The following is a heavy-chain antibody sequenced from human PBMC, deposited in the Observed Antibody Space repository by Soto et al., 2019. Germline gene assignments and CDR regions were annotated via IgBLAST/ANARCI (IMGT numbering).Heavy chain of an antibody. CDR3: ARLPKKYSSSWNNYYYYGMDV. V-gene: IGHV4-39*01. J-gene: IGHJ6*02. CDR1: GGSISSSSYY. Sequence: SETLSLTCTVSGGSISSSSYYWGWIRQPPGKGLEWIGSIYYSGSTYYNPSLKSRVTISVDTSKNQFSLKLSSVTAADTAVYYCARLPKKYSSSWNNYYYYGMDVWGQGATVTVSS. D-gene: IGHD6-13*01. CDR2: IYYSGST.